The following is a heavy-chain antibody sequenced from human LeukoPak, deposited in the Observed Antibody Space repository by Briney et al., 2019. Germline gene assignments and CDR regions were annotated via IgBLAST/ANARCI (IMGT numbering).Heavy chain of an antibody. J-gene: IGHJ5*02. CDR3: ARGGGGYGSGSPPGWFDP. V-gene: IGHV3-23*01. D-gene: IGHD3-10*01. CDR2: ISGSGSST. Sequence: GGSLRLSCAASGFTFSSYAMSWVRQAPGKGLEWVSAISGSGSSTYYADSVKDRFTISRDNSKNTLYLQMNSLRAEDTAVHYCARGGGGYGSGSPPGWFDPWGQGTLVTVSS. CDR1: GFTFSSYA.